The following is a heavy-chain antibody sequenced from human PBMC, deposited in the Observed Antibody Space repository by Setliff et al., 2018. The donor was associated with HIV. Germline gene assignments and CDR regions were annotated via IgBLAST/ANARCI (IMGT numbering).Heavy chain of an antibody. V-gene: IGHV4-30-4*01. CDR2: VSYTGTT. D-gene: IGHD2-2*01. J-gene: IGHJ4*02. CDR1: YAPLSTADYY. Sequence: PSETLSLTCTASYAPLSTADYYWTWIRQPPGKGLEWIGFVSYTGTTRYSPSLRSRISISIDASKNKFSLQLSSVTAADTAVYYCARQSTTSRDFDSWGQGTLVTVSS. CDR3: ARQSTTSRDFDS.